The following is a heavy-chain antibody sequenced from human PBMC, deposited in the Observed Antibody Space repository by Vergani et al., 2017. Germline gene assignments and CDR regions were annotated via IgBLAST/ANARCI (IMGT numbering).Heavy chain of an antibody. CDR2: IKSDGSIT. CDR3: ARARCIETCYMSNWLDS. J-gene: IGHJ5*01. D-gene: IGHD3-9*01. V-gene: IGHV3-74*03. Sequence: DVHLAESGGGFFQPGGSLRLSCSASGFSFNSYWMHWVRPVPGKGLLWVSRIKSDGSITAYADSVKGRFTISIDNAQNTLYLQMNSLRVEDTGVYYCARARCIETCYMSNWLDSCVQGTLVTVSS. CDR1: GFSFNSYW.